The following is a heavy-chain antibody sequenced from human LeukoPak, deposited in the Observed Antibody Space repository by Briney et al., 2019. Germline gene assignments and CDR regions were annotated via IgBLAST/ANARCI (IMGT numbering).Heavy chain of an antibody. J-gene: IGHJ5*02. CDR2: IYYSGST. V-gene: IGHV4-39*01. CDR3: ARLFRSGPPFDP. Sequence: PSETLSLTCTVSGGSISSSSYYWGWIRQPPGKGLEWIGSIYYSGSTYYNPSLKSRVTISVDTSKNQFSLKLSSVTAADTAVYYCARLFRSGPPFDPWGQGTLVTVSS. CDR1: GGSISSSSYY. D-gene: IGHD2-15*01.